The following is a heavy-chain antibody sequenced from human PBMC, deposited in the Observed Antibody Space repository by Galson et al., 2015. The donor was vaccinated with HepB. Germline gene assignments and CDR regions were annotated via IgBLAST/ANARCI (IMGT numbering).Heavy chain of an antibody. CDR2: ISYDGSNK. D-gene: IGHD6-19*01. CDR1: GFTFSSYA. Sequence: SLRLSCAASGFTFSSYAMHWVRQAPGKGLEWVAVISYDGSNKYYADSVKGRFTISRDNSKNTLYLQMNSLRAEDTAVYYCARGGTPRRGYSSGSPNTCWFDPWGQGTLVTVSS. CDR3: ARGGTPRRGYSSGSPNTCWFDP. J-gene: IGHJ5*02. V-gene: IGHV3-30-3*01.